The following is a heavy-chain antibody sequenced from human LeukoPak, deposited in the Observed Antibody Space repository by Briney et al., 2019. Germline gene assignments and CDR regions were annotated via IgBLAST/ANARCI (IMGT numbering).Heavy chain of an antibody. D-gene: IGHD3-10*01. V-gene: IGHV5-51*01. J-gene: IGHJ5*02. CDR1: GYSFTSYW. Sequence: GESLKISCKGSGYSFTSYWIGWVRQMPGKGLEWMGIIYPGDSDTRYSPTFQGQVTISADKSISTAYLQWSSLKASDTAMYYCARPGMVRGVRNWFDPWGQGTLVTVSS. CDR3: ARPGMVRGVRNWFDP. CDR2: IYPGDSDT.